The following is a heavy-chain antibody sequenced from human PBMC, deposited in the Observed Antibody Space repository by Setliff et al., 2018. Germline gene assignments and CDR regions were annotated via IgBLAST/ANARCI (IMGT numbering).Heavy chain of an antibody. J-gene: IGHJ4*02. D-gene: IGHD3-16*01. CDR3: VGGRFSEGTYDYVWGSRSWIAPGPLYI. Sequence: PSETLSLTCTVSGYSISSGYYWGWIRQAPGKGLEWIGEIKYDGGTNYNPSLKSRVTISADTFVNQISLRLTAVTAADTAGYHCVGGRFSEGTYDYVWGSRSWIAPGPLYIWSQGIVVTVSS. CDR2: IKYDGGT. V-gene: IGHV4-38-2*02. CDR1: GYSISSGYY.